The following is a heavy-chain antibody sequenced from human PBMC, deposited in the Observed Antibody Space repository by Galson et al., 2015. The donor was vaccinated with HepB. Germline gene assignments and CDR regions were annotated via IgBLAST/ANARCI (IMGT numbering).Heavy chain of an antibody. V-gene: IGHV3-9*01. CDR2: ISWNSGSI. CDR1: RFSFDDYA. CDR3: AKDIEGRGSWYNGDAFDV. D-gene: IGHD6-13*01. J-gene: IGHJ3*01. Sequence: LRLSCAASRFSFDDYAMHWVRQAPGKGLEWVSGISWNSGSIDYADSVKGRFTISRDNAKNSLYLQMNSLRAEDTALYYCAKDIEGRGSWYNGDAFDVWGQGTMVTVSS.